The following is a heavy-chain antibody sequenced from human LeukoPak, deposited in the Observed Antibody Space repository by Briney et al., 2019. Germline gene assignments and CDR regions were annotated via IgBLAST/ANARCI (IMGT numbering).Heavy chain of an antibody. D-gene: IGHD3-16*01. CDR1: GGSISSYY. Sequence: SETLSLTCTVSGGSISSYYWSWIRQPPGKGLEWIGYIYYSGSTNYNPSLKSRVTISVDTSKNQFSLKLSSVTAADTAVYYCARDRGILDWGQGTLVTVSS. CDR3: ARDRGILD. J-gene: IGHJ4*02. V-gene: IGHV4-59*01. CDR2: IYYSGST.